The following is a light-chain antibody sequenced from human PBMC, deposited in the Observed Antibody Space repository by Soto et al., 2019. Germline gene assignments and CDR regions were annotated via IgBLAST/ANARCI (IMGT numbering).Light chain of an antibody. J-gene: IGKJ4*01. CDR2: DAS. Sequence: DIQLTQSPSSLSASVGDRVTITCRASQTISNYLTWFQQKPGNAPNVLIYDASTLQSGVPSRFSGSGSGAEFTLTITSLQPEDFATYYCQQGFSPLLSFGGGTKVEIK. CDR1: QTISNY. CDR3: QQGFSPLLS. V-gene: IGKV1-39*01.